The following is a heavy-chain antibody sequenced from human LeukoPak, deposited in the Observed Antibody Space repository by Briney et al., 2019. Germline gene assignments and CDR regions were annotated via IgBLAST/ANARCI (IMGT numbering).Heavy chain of an antibody. D-gene: IGHD1-26*01. Sequence: GGSLRLSCAASGFTFSNYGMQWVRQAPGKGLEWVSTISGGGGSTYYADSVKGRFTISRDNSKNTLYLQVNSLRAEDTAVYYCAKGGKWDVTPFDYWGQGTLVTVSS. V-gene: IGHV3-23*01. CDR3: AKGGKWDVTPFDY. CDR2: ISGGGGST. J-gene: IGHJ4*02. CDR1: GFTFSNYG.